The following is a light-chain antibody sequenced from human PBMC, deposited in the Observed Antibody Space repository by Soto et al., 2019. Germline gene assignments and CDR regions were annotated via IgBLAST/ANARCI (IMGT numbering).Light chain of an antibody. J-gene: IGKJ1*01. CDR3: QRTYNEWT. Sequence: DIQMTQSPSTLSGSVGDRVTITCRASQGISSYLAWYRQEPGKAPKLLISAASTLQSGVPSRFSGSGSGTDFTLTISSLQPEDVATYYGQRTYNEWTFGQGTKVDIK. CDR2: AAS. V-gene: IGKV1-27*01. CDR1: QGISSY.